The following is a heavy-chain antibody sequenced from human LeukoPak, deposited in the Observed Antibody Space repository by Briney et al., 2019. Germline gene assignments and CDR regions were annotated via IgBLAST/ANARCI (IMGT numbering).Heavy chain of an antibody. V-gene: IGHV3-30*18. J-gene: IGHJ6*02. Sequence: PGGSLRLSCAASGFTFSSYGMHWVRQAPGKGLEWAAVISYDGSNKYYADSVKGRFTISRDNSKNTLYLQMNSLRAEDTAVYYCAKEMYDYYYGMDVWGQGTTVTVSS. CDR3: AKEMYDYYYGMDV. CDR1: GFTFSSYG. CDR2: ISYDGSNK.